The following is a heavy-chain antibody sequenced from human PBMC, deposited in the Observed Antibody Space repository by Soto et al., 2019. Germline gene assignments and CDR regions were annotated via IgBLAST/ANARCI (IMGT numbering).Heavy chain of an antibody. CDR3: ARGGAIVTTINGYYYGMDV. Sequence: QVQLQESGPGLVKPSETLSLTCTVSGGSVSSGSYYWSWIRQPPGKGLEWIGYIYYSGSTNYNPSLRSRVTISGDTCKNQYSLKLSSVTAADTAVYYCARGGAIVTTINGYYYGMDVGGQGTTVTVSS. V-gene: IGHV4-61*01. D-gene: IGHD4-4*01. CDR2: IYYSGST. CDR1: GGSVSSGSYY. J-gene: IGHJ6*01.